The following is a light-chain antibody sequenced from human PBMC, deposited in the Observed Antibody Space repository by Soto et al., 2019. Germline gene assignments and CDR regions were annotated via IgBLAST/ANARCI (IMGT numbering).Light chain of an antibody. CDR2: RDS. CDR3: QVWDSSTAV. CDR1: NIGSKN. Sequence: SYELTQPLSVSVALGQTARITCGGNNIGSKNVHWYQQKPGQAPVLVIYRDSNRPSGIPERFSGSNSGNTATLTISRAQAGDEADYYYQVWDSSTAVFGTGTKVTVL. J-gene: IGLJ1*01. V-gene: IGLV3-9*01.